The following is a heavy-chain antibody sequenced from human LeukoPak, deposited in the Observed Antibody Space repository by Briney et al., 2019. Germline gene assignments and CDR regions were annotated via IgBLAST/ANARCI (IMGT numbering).Heavy chain of an antibody. Sequence: SETLSLTCTVSGGSISSYYWSWIRQPPGKGLEWIGYIYYSGSTNYNPSLKSRVTMSVDTSKNQFSLKLSSVTAADTAVYYCARNLISSSGYVFDYWGQGTLVTVSS. D-gene: IGHD5-12*01. CDR3: ARNLISSSGYVFDY. V-gene: IGHV4-59*08. CDR1: GGSISSYY. J-gene: IGHJ4*02. CDR2: IYYSGST.